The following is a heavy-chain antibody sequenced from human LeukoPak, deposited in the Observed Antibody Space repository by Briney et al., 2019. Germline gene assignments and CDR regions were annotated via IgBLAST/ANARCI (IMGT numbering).Heavy chain of an antibody. Sequence: SETLSLTCTVSGGSISSSSYYWGWIRQPPGKGLEWIGNISYSGSTYYNPSLKSRVTISVDTSKNQFSLKLSSVTAADTAMYYCARNYYDIGYFDYWGQGTLVTVSS. CDR2: ISYSGST. J-gene: IGHJ4*02. D-gene: IGHD3-22*01. CDR3: ARNYYDIGYFDY. CDR1: GGSISSSSYY. V-gene: IGHV4-39*01.